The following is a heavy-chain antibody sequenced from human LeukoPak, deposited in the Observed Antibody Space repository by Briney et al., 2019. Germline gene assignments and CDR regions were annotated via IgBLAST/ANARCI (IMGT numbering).Heavy chain of an antibody. J-gene: IGHJ4*02. CDR2: INHSGST. Sequence: SETLSLTCAVYGGSFSGYYWSWIRQPPGRGLEWIGEINHSGSTNYNPSPKSRVTISVDTSKNQFSLKLSSVTAADTAVYYCARIKRARARSVALDYWGQGTLVTVSS. CDR3: ARIKRARARSVALDY. V-gene: IGHV4-34*01. D-gene: IGHD6-19*01. CDR1: GGSFSGYY.